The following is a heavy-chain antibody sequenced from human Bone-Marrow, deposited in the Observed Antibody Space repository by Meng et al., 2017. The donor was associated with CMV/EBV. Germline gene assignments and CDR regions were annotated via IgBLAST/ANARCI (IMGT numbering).Heavy chain of an antibody. CDR1: GFTFSSYA. J-gene: IGHJ4*02. Sequence: GESLKISCAASGFTFSSYAMSWVRQAPGKGLEWVSAISGSGGSTYYADSVKGRFTISRDNSKNSLYLQMNSLRADDTAVYYCARGIVGATADYRGQGTLVTVFS. CDR2: ISGSGGST. CDR3: ARGIVGATADY. V-gene: IGHV3-23*01. D-gene: IGHD1-26*01.